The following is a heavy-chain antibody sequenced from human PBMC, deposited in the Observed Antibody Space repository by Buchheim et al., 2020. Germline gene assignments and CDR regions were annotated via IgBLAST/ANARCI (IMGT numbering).Heavy chain of an antibody. V-gene: IGHV3-48*03. D-gene: IGHD3-22*01. J-gene: IGHJ1*01. Sequence: EVQLVESGGGLVQPRGSLRLSCAASGFTFSNYQMNWVRQAPGKGLEWVSYISSNGRTIYNADSVKGRFTISRDNAKNSLYLQMNSLRAEDTAVYYCARSPDYYDSSGYYYFQHWGQGTL. CDR3: ARSPDYYDSSGYYYFQH. CDR2: ISSNGRTI. CDR1: GFTFSNYQ.